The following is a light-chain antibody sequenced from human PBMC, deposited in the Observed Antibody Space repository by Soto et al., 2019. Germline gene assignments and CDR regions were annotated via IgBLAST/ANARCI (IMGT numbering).Light chain of an antibody. CDR3: QQYGSSPQT. J-gene: IGKJ1*01. CDR1: QSVSSSY. CDR2: GAS. V-gene: IGKV3-20*01. Sequence: EIVLTQSPGTLSLSPGERATLTCRASQSVSSSYLGWYQQKLGQAPRLLIYGASSRATGIPDRFSGSGSGTDFTLTISRLEPEDFADYYCQQYGSSPQTFGQGTKVEIK.